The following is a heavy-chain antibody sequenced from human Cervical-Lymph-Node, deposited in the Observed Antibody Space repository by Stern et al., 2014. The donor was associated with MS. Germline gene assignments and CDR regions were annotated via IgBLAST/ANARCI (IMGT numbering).Heavy chain of an antibody. CDR2: INHSAST. CDR3: ASTVSTNEIDF. J-gene: IGHJ4*02. D-gene: IGHD4-17*01. CDR1: GVSFSGYY. V-gene: IGHV4-34*01. Sequence: QVQLQQWGAGLLKPSETLSLTCTVYGVSFSGYYWSWIRQSPGKGLEWIGEINHSASTYYNPSLKSRVSVSIDASKNQFSLKLSSVTAADTAVYYYASTVSTNEIDFWGQGTLVTVSS.